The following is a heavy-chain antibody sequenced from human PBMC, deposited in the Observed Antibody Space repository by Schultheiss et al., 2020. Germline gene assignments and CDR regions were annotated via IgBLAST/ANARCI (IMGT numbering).Heavy chain of an antibody. Sequence: SETLSLTCAVYGGSFSGYYWSWIRQPAGKGLEWIGRIYTSGSTNYNPSLKSRVTMSVDTSKNQFSLKLSSVTAADTAVYYCARDLGGYSSGYTMYYCDYWGQGHLVTVSS. J-gene: IGHJ4*02. V-gene: IGHV4-4*07. CDR3: ARDLGGYSSGYTMYYCDY. D-gene: IGHD6-19*01. CDR1: GGSFSGYY. CDR2: IYTSGST.